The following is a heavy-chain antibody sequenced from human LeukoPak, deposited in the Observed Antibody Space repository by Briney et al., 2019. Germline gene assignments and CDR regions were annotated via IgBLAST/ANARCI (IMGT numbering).Heavy chain of an antibody. CDR3: ASSIARGVNWFDP. J-gene: IGHJ5*02. D-gene: IGHD2/OR15-2a*01. CDR1: GGSISIGGYY. CDR2: IYYSGST. Sequence: SETLSLTCTVAGGSISIGGYYWSWIRQHPGKGLEWIGYIYYSGSTYYNPSLKSRVTISVDTSKNQFSLKLSSVTAADTAVYYCASSIARGVNWFDPWGQGTLVTVSS. V-gene: IGHV4-31*03.